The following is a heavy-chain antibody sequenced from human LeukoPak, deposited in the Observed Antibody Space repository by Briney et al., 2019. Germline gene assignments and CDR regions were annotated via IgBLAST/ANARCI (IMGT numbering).Heavy chain of an antibody. D-gene: IGHD3-16*01. J-gene: IGHJ4*02. CDR1: GGSISSYC. CDR3: ARKSRGGIDY. Sequence: SETLSLTCTVSGGSISSYCWSWIRQPPGKGLEWIGYIYYSGSTNYNPSLKSRVTISVDTSKNQFSLKLSSVTAADTAVYYCARKSRGGIDYWGQGTLVTVSS. V-gene: IGHV4-59*12. CDR2: IYYSGST.